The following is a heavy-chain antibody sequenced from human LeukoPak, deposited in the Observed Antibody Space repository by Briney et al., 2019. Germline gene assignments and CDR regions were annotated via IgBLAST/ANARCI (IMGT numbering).Heavy chain of an antibody. CDR3: AKAGSGSYPIDY. V-gene: IGHV3-30*18. CDR1: GFTFSRYY. CDR2: ISYDGSNK. D-gene: IGHD3-10*01. J-gene: IGHJ4*02. Sequence: GGSLRLSCAASGFTFSRYYMHWVRQAPGKGLEWVAVISYDGSNKYYADSVKGRFTISRDNSKNTLYLQMNSLRAEDTAVYYCAKAGSGSYPIDYWGQGTLVTVSS.